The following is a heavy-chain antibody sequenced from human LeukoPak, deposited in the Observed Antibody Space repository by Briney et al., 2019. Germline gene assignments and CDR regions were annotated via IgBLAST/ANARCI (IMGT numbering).Heavy chain of an antibody. Sequence: SQTLSLTCAISGDSVSSNSAAWNWIRQSPSRGLEWLGRTYYRSKWYNDYAVSVKSRITINPDTSKNQVSLQLNSVTPEDTAVYYCARDLAAAGFYYYYGMDVWGQGTTVTVSS. CDR3: ARDLAAAGFYYYYGMDV. CDR1: GDSVSSNSAA. CDR2: TYYRSKWYN. J-gene: IGHJ6*02. D-gene: IGHD6-13*01. V-gene: IGHV6-1*01.